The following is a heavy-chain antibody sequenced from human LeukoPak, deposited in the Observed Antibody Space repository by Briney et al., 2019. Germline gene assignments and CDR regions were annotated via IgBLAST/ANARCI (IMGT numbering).Heavy chain of an antibody. D-gene: IGHD3-22*01. V-gene: IGHV4-34*01. CDR2: INHSGST. Sequence: PSETLSLTCAVYGGSFSGYYWSWIRQPPGKGLEWIGEINHSGSTNYNPSLKSRVTISVDTSKNQFSLKLSSVTAAGTAVYYCARARRDSSGYRVDYWGQGTLVTVSS. J-gene: IGHJ4*02. CDR3: ARARRDSSGYRVDY. CDR1: GGSFSGYY.